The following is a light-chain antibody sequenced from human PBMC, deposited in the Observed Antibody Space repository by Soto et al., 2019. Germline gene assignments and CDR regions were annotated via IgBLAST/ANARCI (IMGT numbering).Light chain of an antibody. CDR2: GAS. CDR1: QSVSSNY. CDR3: QQYGSSPDT. V-gene: IGKV3-20*01. J-gene: IGKJ5*01. Sequence: EIVFTQAPGTLSLSPGEIATLSCMASQSVSSNYLAWYQQKPGQAPRVLIYGASSRTTGIPDRFSGSGSGTDFTLTISRLEPEDFAVYYCQQYGSSPDTFGQGTRLEIK.